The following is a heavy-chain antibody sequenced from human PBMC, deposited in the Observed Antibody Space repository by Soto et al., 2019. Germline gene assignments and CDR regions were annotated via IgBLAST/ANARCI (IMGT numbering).Heavy chain of an antibody. CDR3: ARGRKADIVVVPAAHAAYFDY. CDR1: GGSFSGYY. CDR2: INHSGST. Sequence: SETLSLTCAVYGGSFSGYYWSWIRQPPGKGLEWIGEINHSGSTNYNPSLKSRVTISVDTSKNQFSLKLSSVTAADTAVYYCARGRKADIVVVPAAHAAYFDYWGQGTLVTVSS. D-gene: IGHD2-2*01. V-gene: IGHV4-34*01. J-gene: IGHJ4*02.